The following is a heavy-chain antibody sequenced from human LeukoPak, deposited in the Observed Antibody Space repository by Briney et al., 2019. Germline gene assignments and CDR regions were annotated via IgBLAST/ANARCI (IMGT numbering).Heavy chain of an antibody. CDR2: IIGGAGST. Sequence: GGTLRLSCAAPGFSFSSHGMSWVRQAPGKGLEWVSGIIGGAGSTYYADSVKGRFTISRDNSKNTLYLQMNSLRAEDTAVYYCTHGSMYQLDYWGQGTLVTVSS. V-gene: IGHV3-23*01. J-gene: IGHJ4*02. CDR3: THGSMYQLDY. CDR1: GFSFSSHG. D-gene: IGHD2-2*01.